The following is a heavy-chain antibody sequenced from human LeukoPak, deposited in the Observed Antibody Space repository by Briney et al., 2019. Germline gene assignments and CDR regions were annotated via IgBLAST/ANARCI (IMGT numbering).Heavy chain of an antibody. CDR1: GFTFSTYE. CDR3: AREMGLVEMSTLIPGGAFDI. Sequence: PGGSLRLSCAASGFTFSTYEMHWVRQAPGKGLEWLSYISSSGSTIHYADSAKGRFTISRDNSKHSLFLQMNSLRAEDTAVYYCAREMGLVEMSTLIPGGAFDIWGQGTAATVSS. CDR2: ISSSGSTI. V-gene: IGHV3-48*03. D-gene: IGHD5-24*01. J-gene: IGHJ3*02.